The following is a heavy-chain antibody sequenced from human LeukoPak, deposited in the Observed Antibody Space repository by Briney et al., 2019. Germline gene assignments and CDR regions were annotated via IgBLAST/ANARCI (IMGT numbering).Heavy chain of an antibody. CDR3: ARSRYRYGPQGGMDV. D-gene: IGHD5-18*01. CDR1: GFTFSDYY. V-gene: IGHV3-11*03. J-gene: IGHJ6*02. Sequence: GGSLRLSCAASGFTFSDYYMSWIRQAPGKGLEWVSYISSSSSYTNYADTVKGRFTISRDNAKNSLYLQMNSLRAEDTAVYYCARSRYRYGPQGGMDVWGQGTTVTVSS. CDR2: ISSSSSYT.